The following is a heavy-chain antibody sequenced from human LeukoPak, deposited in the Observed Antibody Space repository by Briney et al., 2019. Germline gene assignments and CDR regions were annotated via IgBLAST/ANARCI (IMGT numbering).Heavy chain of an antibody. Sequence: SETLSLICAVYGGSSSGYYWSWIRQPPGKGLEWIGEINHSGSTNYNPSLKSRVTISVDTSKNQFSLKLSSVTAADTAVYYCARLRHDYGDYYAPGDLYGPRVFDYWGQGTLVTVSS. V-gene: IGHV4-34*01. CDR1: GGSSSGYY. D-gene: IGHD4-17*01. J-gene: IGHJ4*02. CDR3: ARLRHDYGDYYAPGDLYGPRVFDY. CDR2: INHSGST.